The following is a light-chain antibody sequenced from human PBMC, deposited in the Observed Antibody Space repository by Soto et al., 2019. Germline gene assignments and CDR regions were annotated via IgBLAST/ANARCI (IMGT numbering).Light chain of an antibody. Sequence: DIQMTQSPSSLSASVGDRVTITCRASQSITRFLNWYQQKPGKAPKLMIYAASSLQTGVPSRFSGSGSGTDFTLTLSSLQPEDFANYYCQQNYSPPPITFGQGTRLEIK. CDR3: QQNYSPPPIT. CDR1: QSITRF. V-gene: IGKV1-39*01. J-gene: IGKJ5*01. CDR2: AAS.